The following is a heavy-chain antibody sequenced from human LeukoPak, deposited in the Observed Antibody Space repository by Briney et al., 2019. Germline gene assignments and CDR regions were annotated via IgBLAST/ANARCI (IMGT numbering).Heavy chain of an antibody. CDR3: VRDLSPVSDRNVWYDALDI. CDR1: GFTFSNYW. D-gene: IGHD1-1*01. CDR2: IAGDESQK. J-gene: IGHJ3*02. V-gene: IGHV3-7*01. Sequence: QSGGSLRLSCAASGFTFSNYWMSWVRQAPGKGLEWVANIAGDESQKRYMDSVKGRFTISRDNAKNSLYLQLNSLRAEDTAIYYCVRDLSPVSDRNVWYDALDIWGQGTMVTVSS.